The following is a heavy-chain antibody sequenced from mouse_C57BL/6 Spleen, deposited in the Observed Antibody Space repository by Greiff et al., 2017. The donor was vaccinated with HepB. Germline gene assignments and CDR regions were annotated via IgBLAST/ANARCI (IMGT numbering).Heavy chain of an antibody. CDR1: GFTFSSYA. V-gene: IGHV5-4*01. D-gene: IGHD2-4*01. J-gene: IGHJ3*01. CDR2: ISDGGSYT. CDR3: VDYAFAY. Sequence: EVHLVESGGGLVKPGGSLKLSCAASGFTFSSYAMSWVRQTPEKRLEWVATISDGGSYTYYPDNVKGRFTISRDNAKNNLYLQMSHLKSEDTAMYYCVDYAFAYWGQGTLVTVSA.